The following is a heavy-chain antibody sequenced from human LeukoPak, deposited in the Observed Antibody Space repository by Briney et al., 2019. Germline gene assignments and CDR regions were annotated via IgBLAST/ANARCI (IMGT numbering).Heavy chain of an antibody. CDR3: ARSSGCDSGRVTYYFDY. V-gene: IGHV1-69*04. D-gene: IGHD2-21*02. Sequence: SVKVSCKASGGTFSSYAISWVRQAPGQGLEWMGRIIPIFGIANYAQKFQGRVTITADKSTSTAYMELSSLRSEDTAVYYCARSSGCDSGRVTYYFDYWGQGTLVTVSS. CDR2: IIPIFGIA. J-gene: IGHJ4*02. CDR1: GGTFSSYA.